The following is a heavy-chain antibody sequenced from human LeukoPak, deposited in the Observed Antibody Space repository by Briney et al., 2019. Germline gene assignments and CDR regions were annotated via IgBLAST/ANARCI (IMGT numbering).Heavy chain of an antibody. CDR2: INHSGST. D-gene: IGHD3-10*01. CDR1: GGSFSGYY. CDR3: ARAPAGVTMVRGVIDY. Sequence: SETLSLTCAVYGGSFSGYYWSWIRQPPGKGLEWIGEINHSGSTNYNPSLKRRVTISVDTSKNQFSLKLSSVTAADTAVYYCARAPAGVTMVRGVIDYWGQGTLVTVSS. V-gene: IGHV4-34*01. J-gene: IGHJ4*02.